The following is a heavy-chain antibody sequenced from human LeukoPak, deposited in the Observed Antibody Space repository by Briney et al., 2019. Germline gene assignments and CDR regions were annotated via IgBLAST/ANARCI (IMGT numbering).Heavy chain of an antibody. D-gene: IGHD1-26*01. Sequence: PSETLSLTCTVSGGSISSYYWSWIRQPPGKGLEWIGYIYYSGCTNYNPSLKSRVTISVDTSKNQFSLKLSSVTAADTAVYYCARGYGSYYNYFQHWGQGTLVTVSS. J-gene: IGHJ1*01. CDR1: GGSISSYY. V-gene: IGHV4-59*13. CDR3: ARGYGSYYNYFQH. CDR2: IYYSGCT.